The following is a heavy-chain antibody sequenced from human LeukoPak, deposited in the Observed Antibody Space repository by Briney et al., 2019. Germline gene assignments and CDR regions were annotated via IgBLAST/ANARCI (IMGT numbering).Heavy chain of an antibody. CDR1: GSTLRSYG. D-gene: IGHD5-18*01. Sequence: PGGSLRLSCAASGSTLRSYGMHWFRQAPGKGLEGVAVTSYDGNKKYYADSVKGRFTISRDNSKNTLYVQMNSLRAEDTAVYYCAKDRGYSYGSLGMDVWGQGTTVTVSS. V-gene: IGHV3-30*18. CDR2: TSYDGNKK. J-gene: IGHJ6*02. CDR3: AKDRGYSYGSLGMDV.